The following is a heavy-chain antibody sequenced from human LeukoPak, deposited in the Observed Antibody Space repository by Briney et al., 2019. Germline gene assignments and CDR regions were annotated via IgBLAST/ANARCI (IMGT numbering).Heavy chain of an antibody. Sequence: GASVKVSCKTSGYTFNTFGITWVRQAPGQGLEWMGWISVYNGNTNYAERLQGRVTMTTDTSTSTAYMELRSLTSDDTAVHYCARAVCSGGTCYRLGYWGQGTLVTVSS. V-gene: IGHV1-18*04. CDR1: GYTFNTFG. CDR2: ISVYNGNT. J-gene: IGHJ4*02. D-gene: IGHD2-15*01. CDR3: ARAVCSGGTCYRLGY.